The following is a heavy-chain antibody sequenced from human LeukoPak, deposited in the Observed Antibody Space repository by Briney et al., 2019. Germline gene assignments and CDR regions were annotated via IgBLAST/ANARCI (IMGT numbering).Heavy chain of an antibody. CDR1: GGSFSGYY. CDR3: ARGGAVVVAARYRWFDP. D-gene: IGHD2-15*01. Sequence: SETLSLTCAVYGGSFSGYYWSWIRQPPGKGLEWIGEINHSGSTNYNPSLKSRVTISVDTSKNQFSLKLSSVTAADTAVYYCARGGAVVVAARYRWFDPWGQGTLVTVSS. V-gene: IGHV4-34*01. J-gene: IGHJ5*02. CDR2: INHSGST.